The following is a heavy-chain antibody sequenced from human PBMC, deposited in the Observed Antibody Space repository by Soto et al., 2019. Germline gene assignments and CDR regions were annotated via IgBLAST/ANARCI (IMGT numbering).Heavy chain of an antibody. V-gene: IGHV3-30*18. CDR1: GFSLSSYA. Sequence: QVQLVESGGGVVQPGGSLRLSCATFGFSLSSYAMHWVRQAPGKGLEWVALMSYDETKKYYADSVEGRFTISRDTSTKTLFLQMNNLRVEDTAVYYCAKDRRDGDFMHILVVDFWGQGALVTVSS. J-gene: IGHJ4*02. D-gene: IGHD2-15*01. CDR2: MSYDETKK. CDR3: AKDRRDGDFMHILVVDF.